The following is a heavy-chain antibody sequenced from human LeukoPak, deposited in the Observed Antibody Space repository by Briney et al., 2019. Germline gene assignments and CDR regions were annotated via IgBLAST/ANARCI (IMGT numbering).Heavy chain of an antibody. V-gene: IGHV4-59*12. CDR3: ARGRYSSSWDYWYFDL. CDR2: IYYSGSI. J-gene: IGHJ2*01. Sequence: SETLSLTCTVSGGSISSYYWSWIRQPPGKGLEWIGYIYYSGSINYNPSLKSRVTMSVDTSKNQFSLKLSSVTAADTAVYYCARGRYSSSWDYWYFDLWGRGTLVTVSS. D-gene: IGHD6-13*01. CDR1: GGSISSYY.